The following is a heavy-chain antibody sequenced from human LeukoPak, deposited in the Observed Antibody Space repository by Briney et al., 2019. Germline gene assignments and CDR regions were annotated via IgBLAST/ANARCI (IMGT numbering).Heavy chain of an antibody. J-gene: IGHJ5*02. CDR2: IIPILGIA. CDR1: GATFTSYT. CDR3: ARMHGYNYGIGGWFDP. Sequence: ASVKVSCKASGATFTSYTISWVRQAPGQGLEWMGRIIPILGIANYAQKFQCRVTITADKSTSTAYMELSSLTSEDTAVYYCARMHGYNYGIGGWFDPWGQGTLVTVSS. D-gene: IGHD5-24*01. V-gene: IGHV1-69*02.